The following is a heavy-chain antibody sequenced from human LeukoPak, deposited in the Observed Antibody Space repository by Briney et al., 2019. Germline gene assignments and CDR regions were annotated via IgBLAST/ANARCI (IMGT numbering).Heavy chain of an antibody. CDR3: ARDAGYSSSSGKVFDY. J-gene: IGHJ4*02. CDR1: GGSISSSSYY. V-gene: IGHV4-39*07. CDR2: IYYSGST. Sequence: SETLSLTCTVSGGSISSSSYYWGWIRQPPGKGLEWIGSIYYSGSTYYNPSLKSRVTTSVDTSKNQFSLKLSSVTAADTAVYYCARDAGYSSSSGKVFDYWGQGTLVTVSS. D-gene: IGHD6-6*01.